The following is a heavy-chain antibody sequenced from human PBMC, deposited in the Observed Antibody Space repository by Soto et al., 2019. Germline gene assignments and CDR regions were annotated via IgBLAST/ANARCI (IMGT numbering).Heavy chain of an antibody. D-gene: IGHD3-10*01. V-gene: IGHV4-39*01. J-gene: IGHJ4*02. Sequence: QLQLQESGPGLVKPSETLSLTCSVSGGSISISVYFWGWIRQPPGKGLEWIGNIYYSGSTYYNPSLNSRVTISVDTSKKQFSLKLNSVTAADTAVYYCAAATYYYGSGSSWNFWGQGTLVTVSS. CDR3: AAATYYYGSGSSWNF. CDR1: GGSISISVYF. CDR2: IYYSGST.